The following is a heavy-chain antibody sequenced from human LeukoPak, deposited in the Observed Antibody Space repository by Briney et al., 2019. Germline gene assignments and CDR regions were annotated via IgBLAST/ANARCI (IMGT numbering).Heavy chain of an antibody. CDR2: ISYDGSNK. D-gene: IGHD3-10*01. CDR3: AKLGRNYFDY. Sequence: GGSLRLSCAASGFTFSSYAMSWVRQAPGKGLEWVAVISYDGSNKYYADSVKGRFTISRDNSKNTLYLQMNSLRAEDTAVYYCAKLGRNYFDYWGQGTLVTVSS. CDR1: GFTFSSYA. J-gene: IGHJ4*02. V-gene: IGHV3-30-3*02.